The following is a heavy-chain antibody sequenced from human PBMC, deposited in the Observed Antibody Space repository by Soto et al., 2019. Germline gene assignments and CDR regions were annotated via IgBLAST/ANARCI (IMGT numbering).Heavy chain of an antibody. V-gene: IGHV3-30*18. Sequence: QVQLVESGGGVVQPGRSLRLSCAASGFTFSSYGMHWVRQAPGKGLEWVAVISYDGSNKYYTDSVKGRFTISRDNSKNTLYLQMNSLRAEDTAVYYCAKDGGIAYCGGDCYYNYYYYGMDVWGQGTTVTVSS. CDR3: AKDGGIAYCGGDCYYNYYYYGMDV. D-gene: IGHD2-21*02. CDR1: GFTFSSYG. J-gene: IGHJ6*02. CDR2: ISYDGSNK.